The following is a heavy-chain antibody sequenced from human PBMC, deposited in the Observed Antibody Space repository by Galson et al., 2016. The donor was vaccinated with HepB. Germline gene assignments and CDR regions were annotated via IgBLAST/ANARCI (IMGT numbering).Heavy chain of an antibody. CDR1: RFIFSDYY. J-gene: IGHJ5*02. Sequence: SLRLSCAASRFIFSDYYMSWIRQAPGKGLEWVSYISGSGSTIYYADSVKGRFTISRDNAKNSLYLQMNSLRVEDTAVYYCAREIPGGAANSDLWGQGTLVTVSS. CDR3: AREIPGGAANSDL. D-gene: IGHD2/OR15-2a*01. CDR2: ISGSGSTI. V-gene: IGHV3-11*01.